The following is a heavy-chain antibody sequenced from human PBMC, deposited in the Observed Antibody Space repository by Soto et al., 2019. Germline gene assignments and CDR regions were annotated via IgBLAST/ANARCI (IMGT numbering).Heavy chain of an antibody. CDR1: GGSISSGGYY. Sequence: QVQLQESGPGLVKPSQTLSLTCTVSGGSISSGGYYWSWIRQHPGKGLEWIGYIYYSGSTYYNPSLKSRVTISVDTSKNQFSLKLSSVTAADTAVCYCARQLRITVTYFDLWGRGTLVTVSS. CDR3: ARQLRITVTYFDL. J-gene: IGHJ2*01. V-gene: IGHV4-31*03. D-gene: IGHD4-17*01. CDR2: IYYSGST.